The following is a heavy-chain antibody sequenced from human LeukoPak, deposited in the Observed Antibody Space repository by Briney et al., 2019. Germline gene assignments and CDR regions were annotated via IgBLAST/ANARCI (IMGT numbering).Heavy chain of an antibody. V-gene: IGHV3-53*01. D-gene: IGHD3-16*01. CDR2: IYSAGSA. J-gene: IGHJ4*02. Sequence: GGSLRLSCAVSGFTFSSNHMTWVRQAPGKGLEWVSAIYSAGSAYYADSVKGRFTISRDNSKNTLYLQMFSLRAEDTAVYYCARGPGDYFDYWGQGTLVTVSS. CDR3: ARGPGDYFDY. CDR1: GFTFSSNH.